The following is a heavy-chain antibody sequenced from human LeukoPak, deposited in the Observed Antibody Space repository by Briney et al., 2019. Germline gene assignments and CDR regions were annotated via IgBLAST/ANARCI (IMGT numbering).Heavy chain of an antibody. J-gene: IGHJ6*03. CDR2: ITSHGGNT. D-gene: IGHD1-26*01. V-gene: IGHV3-64*01. CDR1: GFTFSSYT. Sequence: GESLRLSCAASGFTFSSYTMHWVRQAPGKGPEYVLAITSHGGNTHYTNSVKGRFTISRDNSKNTLYLQMSSLRADDMAVYYCARVRMGATVSDYYYYYMDVWGKGTTVTVSS. CDR3: ARVRMGATVSDYYYYYMDV.